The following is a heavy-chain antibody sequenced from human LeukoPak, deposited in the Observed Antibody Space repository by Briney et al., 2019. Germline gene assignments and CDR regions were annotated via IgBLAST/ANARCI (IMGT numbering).Heavy chain of an antibody. V-gene: IGHV1-69*04. Sequence: ASVKVSCKASGGTFSSYTISWVRQAPGQGLEWMGRIIPILGIANYAQKLQGRVTMTTDTSTSTAYMELRSLRSDDTAVYYCARDIMVDTFDYWGQGTLVTVSS. D-gene: IGHD5-18*01. CDR3: ARDIMVDTFDY. CDR1: GGTFSSYT. CDR2: IIPILGIA. J-gene: IGHJ4*02.